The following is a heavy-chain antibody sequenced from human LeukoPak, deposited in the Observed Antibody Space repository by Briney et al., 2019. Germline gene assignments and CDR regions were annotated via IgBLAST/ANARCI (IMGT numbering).Heavy chain of an antibody. J-gene: IGHJ6*02. D-gene: IGHD3-10*01. Sequence: GGSLRLSCTASGFTFSSESMSWVRQAPGKGLEWVSFISESSSHIYYADSVKGRFTISRDNAKKPLYLQMNSLRAEDTAVYYCGRSHYYGSGTYSKFAVGGDGLDVWGQGTTVTVSS. CDR3: GRSHYYGSGTYSKFAVGGDGLDV. CDR2: ISESSSHI. CDR1: GFTFSSES. V-gene: IGHV3-21*01.